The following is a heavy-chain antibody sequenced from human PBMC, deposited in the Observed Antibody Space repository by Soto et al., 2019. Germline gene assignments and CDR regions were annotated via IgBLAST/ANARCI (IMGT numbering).Heavy chain of an antibody. D-gene: IGHD3-10*01. CDR1: GYTFTSYD. Sequence: SVKVSCKASGYTFTSYDINWVRQATGQGLEWMGWMNPNSGNTGYAQKFQGRVTMTRNTSISTAYMELSSLRSGDTAVYYCARANYGSGSYLYYYYGMDVWGQGTTVTVSS. V-gene: IGHV1-8*01. CDR2: MNPNSGNT. CDR3: ARANYGSGSYLYYYYGMDV. J-gene: IGHJ6*02.